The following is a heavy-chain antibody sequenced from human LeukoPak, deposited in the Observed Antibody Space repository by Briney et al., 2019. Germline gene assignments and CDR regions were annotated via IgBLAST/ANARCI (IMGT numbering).Heavy chain of an antibody. CDR1: GGTLSGYA. V-gene: IGHV1-69*05. Sequence: SVKVSCKASGGTLSGYAISWVRQAPGQGLEWMGGIIPIYGTPHSAQKFQGRVTMTTDTSTSTAYMELRSLRSDDTAVYYCARGAGRGYSYGYVDYWGQGTLVTVSS. CDR2: IIPIYGTP. CDR3: ARGAGRGYSYGYVDY. D-gene: IGHD5-18*01. J-gene: IGHJ4*02.